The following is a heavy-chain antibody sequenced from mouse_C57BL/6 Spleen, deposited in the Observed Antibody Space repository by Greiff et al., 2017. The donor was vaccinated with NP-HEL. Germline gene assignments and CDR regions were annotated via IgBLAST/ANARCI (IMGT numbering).Heavy chain of an antibody. V-gene: IGHV5-17*01. CDR3: AREAYSNDAMDY. J-gene: IGHJ4*01. D-gene: IGHD2-5*01. Sequence: EVNLVESGGGLVKPGGSLKLSCAASGFTFSDYGMHWVRQAPEKGLEWVAYISSGSSTIYYADTVKGRFTISRDNAKNTLFLQMTSLRSEDTAMYYCAREAYSNDAMDYWGQGTSVTVSS. CDR2: ISSGSSTI. CDR1: GFTFSDYG.